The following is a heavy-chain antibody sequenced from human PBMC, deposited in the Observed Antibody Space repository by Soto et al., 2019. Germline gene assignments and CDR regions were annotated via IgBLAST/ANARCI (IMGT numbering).Heavy chain of an antibody. D-gene: IGHD5-12*01. J-gene: IGHJ3*02. CDR1: GGSISSGGYY. CDR3: AREMATMRGGTKDLNAFDI. V-gene: IGHV4-31*03. Sequence: QVQLQESGPGLVKPSQTLSLTCTVSGGSISSGGYYWSWIRQHPGKGLEWIGYIYYSGSTYYNPSLNSRVTISVDTSKNQFSLKLSSVTAADTAVYYCAREMATMRGGTKDLNAFDIWGQGTMVTVSS. CDR2: IYYSGST.